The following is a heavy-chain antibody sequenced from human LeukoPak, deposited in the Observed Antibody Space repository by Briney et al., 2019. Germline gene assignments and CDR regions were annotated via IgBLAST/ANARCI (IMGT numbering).Heavy chain of an antibody. V-gene: IGHV3-64D*09. CDR3: VKSYSGSYFRLFDS. Sequence: GGSLRLSCAASGFTFSSYSMNWVRQAPGKGLEYVSATNGNGDSTYYADSVRGRFTISRDNSRNTLYLQMNSLRAEDTAVYYCVKSYSGSYFRLFDSWGQGTLVTVSS. CDR2: TNGNGDST. CDR1: GFTFSSYS. D-gene: IGHD1-26*01. J-gene: IGHJ4*02.